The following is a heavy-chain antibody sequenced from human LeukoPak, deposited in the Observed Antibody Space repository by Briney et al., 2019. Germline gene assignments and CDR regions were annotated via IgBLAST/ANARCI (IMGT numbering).Heavy chain of an antibody. J-gene: IGHJ4*02. CDR1: GFTVSSNY. D-gene: IGHD5-12*01. CDR3: ARVGLRGGYEEYY. CDR2: IYSGGTT. V-gene: IGHV3-53*01. Sequence: GGSLRLSCAASGFTVSSNYMTCVRQAPGKGREWVSVIYSGGTTYYTDSVKGRFTISRDGTKNTMYLQMNSLRAEDTAVYYCARVGLRGGYEEYYWGQGTLVTVSS.